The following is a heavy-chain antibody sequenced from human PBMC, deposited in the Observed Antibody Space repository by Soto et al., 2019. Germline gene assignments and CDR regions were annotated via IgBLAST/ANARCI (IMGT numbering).Heavy chain of an antibody. D-gene: IGHD3-22*01. Sequence: EVQLLESGGSLVQPGGSLRLSCAASGFTFSNFAMSWMRQAPGKGLEWVSAILNGGGTHYYADSVKGRFTISRDAFRNTTFLEQKSLMPEDTAIYYWAKVTRNGYSSFDSWGQGALVTVAS. CDR1: GFTFSNFA. J-gene: IGHJ4*02. V-gene: IGHV3-23*01. CDR2: ILNGGGTH. CDR3: AKVTRNGYSSFDS.